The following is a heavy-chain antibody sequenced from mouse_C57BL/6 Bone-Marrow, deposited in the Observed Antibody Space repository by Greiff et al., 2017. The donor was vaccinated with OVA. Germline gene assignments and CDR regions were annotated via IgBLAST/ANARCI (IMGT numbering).Heavy chain of an antibody. D-gene: IGHD1-1*01. CDR2: ISNLAYSI. CDR3: ARHYYGSSYEYWYFDV. CDR1: GFTFSDYG. J-gene: IGHJ1*03. Sequence: EVNLVESGGGLVQPGGSLKLSCAASGFTFSDYGMAWVRQAPRKGPEWVAFISNLAYSIYYADTVTGRFTISRENAKNTLYLEMSSLRSEDTAMYYCARHYYGSSYEYWYFDVWGTGTTVTVSS. V-gene: IGHV5-15*01.